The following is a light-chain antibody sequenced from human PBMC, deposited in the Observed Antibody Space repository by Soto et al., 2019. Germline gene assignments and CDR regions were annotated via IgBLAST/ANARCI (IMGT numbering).Light chain of an antibody. Sequence: DIQLTQSPSSLSASVGGSVTISCRASQTITPFLNWYRQKPGQAPKLLIYLASCLQSGVPSRLSGGGSGTEVIPPTSSLQPEYVAADHCQQGYSTPYTFGGGTTVHI. V-gene: IGKV1-39*01. CDR2: LAS. J-gene: IGKJ3*01. CDR3: QQGYSTPYT. CDR1: QTITPF.